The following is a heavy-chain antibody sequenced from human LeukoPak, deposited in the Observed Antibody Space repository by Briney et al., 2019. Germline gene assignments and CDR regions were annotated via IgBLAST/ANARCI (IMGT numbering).Heavy chain of an antibody. CDR3: ARDRAGVGDY. CDR2: ITSNGDNT. CDR1: GLTFSTYA. V-gene: IGHV3-64*01. J-gene: IGHJ4*02. Sequence: TGGSLRLSCAASGLTFSTYAMHWVRQAPEKGREYVSSITSNGDNTYYANSVKGRFTISRDNSKDTLYLQMGSLRPEDMAVYYCARDRAGVGDYWGQGTLVTVSS. D-gene: IGHD2-8*01.